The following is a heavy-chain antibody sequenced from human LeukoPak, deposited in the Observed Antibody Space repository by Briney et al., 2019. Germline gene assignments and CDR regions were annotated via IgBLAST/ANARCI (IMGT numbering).Heavy chain of an antibody. V-gene: IGHV1-46*01. Sequence: GASVKVSCKASGYTFTSYYMHWVRQAPGQGLEWMGIINPSGGSTSYAHRFQGRVTMTRDTSTSTVYMDFSSLRSEDTALYYCARAPRNSSTMLDYWGQGTLVTVSS. CDR2: INPSGGST. CDR3: ARAPRNSSTMLDY. D-gene: IGHD6-13*01. CDR1: GYTFTSYY. J-gene: IGHJ4*02.